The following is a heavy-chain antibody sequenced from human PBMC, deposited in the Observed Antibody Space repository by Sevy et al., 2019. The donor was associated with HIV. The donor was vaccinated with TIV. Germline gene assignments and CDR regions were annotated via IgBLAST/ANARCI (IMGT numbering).Heavy chain of an antibody. CDR1: GYTFTNYH. Sequence: ASVKVSCKASGYTFTNYHITWVRQAPGQGLEWMGWITPNNGNTEYVQRLQGRVTMTTDTSTSTAYMGLRNLKSDDTAVYYCARAPSGSQGPGQYFHHWGQGTLVTVSS. V-gene: IGHV1-18*01. J-gene: IGHJ1*01. CDR3: ARAPSGSQGPGQYFHH. CDR2: ITPNNGNT. D-gene: IGHD1-26*01.